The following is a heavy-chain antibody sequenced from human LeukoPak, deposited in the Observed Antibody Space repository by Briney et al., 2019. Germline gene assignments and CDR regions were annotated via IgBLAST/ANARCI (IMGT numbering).Heavy chain of an antibody. D-gene: IGHD6-19*01. Sequence: PSETLSLTCAVYGGSFSGYYWSWIRQPPGKGLEWIGEINHSGSTNYNPSLKSRVTISVDTSKNQFSLKLSSVTAADTAVYYCARRRRSLVAGRNFDYWGQGTRVTVSS. CDR1: GGSFSGYY. V-gene: IGHV4-34*01. J-gene: IGHJ4*02. CDR2: INHSGST. CDR3: ARRRRSLVAGRNFDY.